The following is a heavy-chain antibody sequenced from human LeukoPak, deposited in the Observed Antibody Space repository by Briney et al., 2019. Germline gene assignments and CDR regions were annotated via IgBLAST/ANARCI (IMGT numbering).Heavy chain of an antibody. CDR2: IYYSGST. CDR3: ARLIYGSGSYPLYDY. Sequence: KSSETLSLTCTVSGVSISSSSYYWAWIRQPPGKGLEWIGSIYYSGSTYYNPSLKSRVTISVDTSKNQFSLKLTSVTAADTAVYYCARLIYGSGSYPLYDYWGQGTLVTVSS. J-gene: IGHJ4*02. V-gene: IGHV4-39*01. CDR1: GVSISSSSYY. D-gene: IGHD3-10*01.